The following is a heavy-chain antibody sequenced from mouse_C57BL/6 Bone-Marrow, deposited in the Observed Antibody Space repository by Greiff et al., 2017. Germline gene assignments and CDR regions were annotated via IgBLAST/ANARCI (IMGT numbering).Heavy chain of an antibody. J-gene: IGHJ4*01. CDR2: ISYDGSN. V-gene: IGHV3-6*01. CDR1: GYSITSGYY. D-gene: IGHD2-4*01. CDR3: ARRSYDYDLGAMDY. Sequence: DVKLQESGPGLVKPSQSLSLTCSVTGYSITSGYYWNWIRQFPGNKLEWMGYISYDGSNNYNPSLKNRISITRDTSKNQFFLKLNSVTTEETATYYCARRSYDYDLGAMDYWGQGTSVTVSS.